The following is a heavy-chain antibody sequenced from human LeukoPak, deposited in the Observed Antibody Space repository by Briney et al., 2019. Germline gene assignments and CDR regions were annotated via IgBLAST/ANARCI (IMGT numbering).Heavy chain of an antibody. CDR1: GGSISSYY. D-gene: IGHD1-26*01. Sequence: SETLSLTCTVSGGSISSYYWSWIRQPPGKGLEWIGYIYYSGRTKYDPSLKSRVTISADTSKNQFSLKLSSVTAADTAIYYCSRESGAFCPFGYWGQGTLVIVPP. V-gene: IGHV4-59*12. J-gene: IGHJ4*02. CDR3: SRESGAFCPFGY. CDR2: IYYSGRT.